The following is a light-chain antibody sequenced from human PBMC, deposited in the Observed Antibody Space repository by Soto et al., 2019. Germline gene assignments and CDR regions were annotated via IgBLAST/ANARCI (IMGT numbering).Light chain of an antibody. V-gene: IGKV3-15*01. CDR3: HEYNTWPWT. CDR2: GAS. J-gene: IGKJ1*01. CDR1: QSLNRN. Sequence: ETVLRQSPATLSVSPGETANLSCTTSQSLNRNLAWYQQKLDQAPRVLIYGASTRAAGIPARFSGSGSGTEFILTISSLQSEDFAVYYCHEYNTWPWTFGQGTKVEIK.